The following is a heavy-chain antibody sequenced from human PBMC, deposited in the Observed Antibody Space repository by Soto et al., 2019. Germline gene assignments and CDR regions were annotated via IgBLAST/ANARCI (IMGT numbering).Heavy chain of an antibody. D-gene: IGHD2-15*01. V-gene: IGHV4-30-4*08. CDR3: ARGRYCLTGRCFPNWFDS. CDR1: GDSISTVDYF. CDR2: IYKSATT. Sequence: PSETLSLTFSVSGDSISTVDYFWAWIRQPPGQALEYIGYIYKSATTYYNPSFESRVAISLDTSKSQSSLTVTSVAAADTAVYFCARGRYCLTGRCFPNWFDSWGQGTLVTVSS. J-gene: IGHJ5*01.